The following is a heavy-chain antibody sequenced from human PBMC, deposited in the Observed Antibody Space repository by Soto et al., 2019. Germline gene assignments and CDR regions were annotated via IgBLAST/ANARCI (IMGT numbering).Heavy chain of an antibody. CDR3: AHGRITGTILAFDY. CDR2: IYWDDDK. Sequence: QITLKESGPPLVKPTQTLTLTCTFSGFSLSTSGVGVGWIRQPPGKAPEWLALIYWDDDKRYSPSLKTKLTITRDTSKNQVVLTMTNMDPVDTATYYCAHGRITGTILAFDYWGQGTLVTVSS. V-gene: IGHV2-5*02. D-gene: IGHD1-7*01. CDR1: GFSLSTSGVG. J-gene: IGHJ4*02.